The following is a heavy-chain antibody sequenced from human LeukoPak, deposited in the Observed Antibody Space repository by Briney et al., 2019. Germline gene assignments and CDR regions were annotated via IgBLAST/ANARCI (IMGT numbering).Heavy chain of an antibody. V-gene: IGHV3-7*01. CDR2: INADGSDK. D-gene: IGHD2-8*02. J-gene: IGHJ4*02. CDR3: MPGRGY. Sequence: GGSLVLSCTASGFPFQSYWMNWVRQAPGKGLELVANINADGSDKYFMDSVKGRFSISRDNANNRLYLQMTSLRAEDTAVYYCMPGRGYWGQGTLVAVS. CDR1: GFPFQSYW.